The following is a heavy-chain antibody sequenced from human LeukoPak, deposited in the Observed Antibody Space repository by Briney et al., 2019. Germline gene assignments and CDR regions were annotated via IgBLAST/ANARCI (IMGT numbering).Heavy chain of an antibody. Sequence: GESLKISCKGSGYSFTSYWIGWVRQMPGKGLEWMGIIYPGDSDTRYSPSFQGQVTISADKSISTAYLQWSSLKASDTAMYYCARHERRDGGNPGDYYYGMVVWGQGTTVTVSS. V-gene: IGHV5-51*01. CDR1: GYSFTSYW. J-gene: IGHJ6*02. CDR3: ARHERRDGGNPGDYYYGMVV. D-gene: IGHD4-23*01. CDR2: IYPGDSDT.